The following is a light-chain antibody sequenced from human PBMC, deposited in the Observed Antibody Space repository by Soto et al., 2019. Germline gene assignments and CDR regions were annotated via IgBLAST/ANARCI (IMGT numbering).Light chain of an antibody. CDR1: QSVSSSY. CDR3: HQYDNSPWT. V-gene: IGKV3-20*01. J-gene: IGKJ1*01. Sequence: EIVLTQSPGTLSLSPGEIATLSFSASQSVSSSYLAWYQQKPGQAPRLLIYGASSRATGIPDRFSGSGSGTDFTLTITRLEPEDFAVYYCHQYDNSPWTFGQGTKVDIK. CDR2: GAS.